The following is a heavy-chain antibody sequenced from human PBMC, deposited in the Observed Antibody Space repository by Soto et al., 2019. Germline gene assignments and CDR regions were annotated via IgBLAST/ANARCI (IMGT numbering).Heavy chain of an antibody. Sequence: GGSLRLSCAASGFTFSSYAMSWVRQAPGKGLEWVSAISGSGGSTYYADSVKGRFTISRDNSKNTLYLQMNSLRAEDTAVYYCAKTQVLRYFDWLSPYYFDYWGQGTLVTVSS. CDR2: ISGSGGST. D-gene: IGHD3-9*01. J-gene: IGHJ4*02. CDR1: GFTFSSYA. V-gene: IGHV3-23*01. CDR3: AKTQVLRYFDWLSPYYFDY.